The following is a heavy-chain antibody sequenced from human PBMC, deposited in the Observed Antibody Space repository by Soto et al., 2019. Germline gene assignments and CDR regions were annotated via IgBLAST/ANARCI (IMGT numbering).Heavy chain of an antibody. V-gene: IGHV3-7*01. CDR3: ARGRGWLHDD. CDR2: IKQDGSDR. D-gene: IGHD6-19*01. CDR1: GFSLSDYW. J-gene: IGHJ4*02. Sequence: EVQLVESGGGLVQPGGSLRLSCAASGFSLSDYWMNWVRQAPGKGLEWVAIIKQDGSDRYYVDSVKGRFTISRDNAKNSLYLQMSSLRVEDTDLYYFARGRGWLHDDWGQGTLVNVSS.